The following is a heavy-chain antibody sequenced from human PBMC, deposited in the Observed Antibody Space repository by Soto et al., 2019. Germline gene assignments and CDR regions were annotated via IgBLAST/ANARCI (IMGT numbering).Heavy chain of an antibody. V-gene: IGHV4-59*01. CDR1: GDFLTTYY. D-gene: IGHD6-19*01. J-gene: IGHJ4*02. Sequence: SETLSLTCDVSGDFLTTYYWNWIRQSPGKGLEWIGYIFYGGHTNYNPSLRGRATISVDTSKNQFSLKLSSVTAADAAVYYCARSPQYSSGWNGGFDYWGQGTLVTVSS. CDR2: IFYGGHT. CDR3: ARSPQYSSGWNGGFDY.